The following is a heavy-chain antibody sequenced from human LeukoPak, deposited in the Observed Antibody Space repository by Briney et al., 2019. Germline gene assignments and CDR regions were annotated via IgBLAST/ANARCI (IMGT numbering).Heavy chain of an antibody. Sequence: GGSLRLSCAASGFTFSSYSMNWVRQAPGKGLEWVSSISGSSSFISYADSVEGRFTISRDNAKNSLYLQMNSLRAEDAAVYYCARDGLQAYYDSSGFLDYWGQGTLVTVSS. CDR2: ISGSSSFI. J-gene: IGHJ4*02. CDR1: GFTFSSYS. V-gene: IGHV3-21*01. CDR3: ARDGLQAYYDSSGFLDY. D-gene: IGHD3-22*01.